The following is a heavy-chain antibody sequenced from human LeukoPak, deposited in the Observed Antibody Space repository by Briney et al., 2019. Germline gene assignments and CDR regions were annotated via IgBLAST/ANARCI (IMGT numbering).Heavy chain of an antibody. D-gene: IGHD2-2*01. CDR1: GYTFTSYA. J-gene: IGHJ6*02. Sequence: GASVKVSCKASGYTFTSYAMNWVRQAPGQGLEWMGGIIPIFGTANYAQKFQGRVTITADESTSTAYMELSSLRSEDTAVYYCARGPYCSSTSCYQGYYGMDVWGQGTTVTVSS. CDR2: IIPIFGTA. CDR3: ARGPYCSSTSCYQGYYGMDV. V-gene: IGHV1-69*13.